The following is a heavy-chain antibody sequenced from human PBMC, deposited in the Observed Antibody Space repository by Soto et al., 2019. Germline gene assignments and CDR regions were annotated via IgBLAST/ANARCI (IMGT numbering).Heavy chain of an antibody. CDR3: ATRDSGSYPYYYYGMDV. D-gene: IGHD1-26*01. CDR2: IIPIFGTA. Sequence: ASVKVSCKASGGTFSSYAISWVRQAPGQGLEWMGGIIPIFGTANYAQKFQGRVTITADESTSTAYMELSSLRSEDTAVYYCATRDSGSYPYYYYGMDVWGQGTTVTSP. V-gene: IGHV1-69*13. J-gene: IGHJ6*02. CDR1: GGTFSSYA.